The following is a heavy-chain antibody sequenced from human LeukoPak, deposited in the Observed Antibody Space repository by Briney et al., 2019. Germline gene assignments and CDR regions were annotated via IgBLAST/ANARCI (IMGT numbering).Heavy chain of an antibody. CDR2: IGQDGSEN. J-gene: IGHJ4*02. CDR3: ATGGGWYFDY. D-gene: IGHD6-19*01. CDR1: GFTFSNYW. Sequence: GGSLRLSCAASGFTFSNYWMNWVRQAPGKGLEWVAGIGQDGSENYYVDSVKGRFTISRDNAKNSLYLQMNSLRVEDTAVYYCATGGGWYFDYWGQGALITASS. V-gene: IGHV3-7*01.